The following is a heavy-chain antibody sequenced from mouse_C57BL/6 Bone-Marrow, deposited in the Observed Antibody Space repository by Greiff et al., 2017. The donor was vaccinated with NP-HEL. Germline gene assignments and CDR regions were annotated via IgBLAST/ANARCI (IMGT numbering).Heavy chain of an antibody. CDR3: ARCYGAYWYFDV. CDR1: GYTFTSYT. V-gene: IGHV1-4*01. J-gene: IGHJ1*03. CDR2: INPSSGYT. Sequence: VQLQQSGAELARPGASVKMSCKASGYTFTSYTMHWVKQRPGQGLEWIGYINPSSGYTKYNQKFKDKATLTADKSSSTAYRQLSSLTSEDSAVYYCARCYGAYWYFDVWGTGTTVTVSS. D-gene: IGHD1-1*02.